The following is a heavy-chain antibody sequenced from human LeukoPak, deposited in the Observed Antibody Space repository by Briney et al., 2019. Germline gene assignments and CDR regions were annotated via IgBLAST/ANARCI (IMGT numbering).Heavy chain of an antibody. CDR3: ARDGRRITFGGVIETGYFDY. V-gene: IGHV3-20*04. CDR2: INWNGGST. CDR1: GFTFSSYW. D-gene: IGHD3-16*02. J-gene: IGHJ4*02. Sequence: PGGSLRLSCAASGFTFSSYWMSWVRQAPGKGLEWVSGINWNGGSTGYADSVKGRFTISRDNAKNSLYLQMNSLRAEDTALYYCARDGRRITFGGVIETGYFDYWGQGTLVTVSS.